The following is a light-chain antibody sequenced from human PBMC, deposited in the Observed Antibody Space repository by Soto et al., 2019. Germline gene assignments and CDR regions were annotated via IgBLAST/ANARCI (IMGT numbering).Light chain of an antibody. CDR1: QSVSNNY. CDR3: QQYVSSPWT. Sequence: EIVLTQSPGTLSLSPGERATLSCRASQSVSNNYLAWYHQKPGRAPRLVIYGASSRATGIPDRFSGSGSVADVTLTISRVEPEDCAVYYGQQYVSSPWTFGQETRVEI. V-gene: IGKV3-20*01. CDR2: GAS. J-gene: IGKJ1*01.